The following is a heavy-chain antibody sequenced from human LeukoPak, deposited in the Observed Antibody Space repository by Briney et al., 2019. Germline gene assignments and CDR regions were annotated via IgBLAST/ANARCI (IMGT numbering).Heavy chain of an antibody. CDR1: GYNFATYW. Sequence: GESLKISCKGFGYNFATYWIGWVRQLPGNGLEWMGIFYPGDSETRYSPSLQGQVTISADKSINTAYLQWSSLKASDTAMYYCASPCGSSRNDDFDIWGQGTLVTVSS. D-gene: IGHD1-26*01. J-gene: IGHJ3*02. V-gene: IGHV5-51*01. CDR3: ASPCGSSRNDDFDI. CDR2: FYPGDSET.